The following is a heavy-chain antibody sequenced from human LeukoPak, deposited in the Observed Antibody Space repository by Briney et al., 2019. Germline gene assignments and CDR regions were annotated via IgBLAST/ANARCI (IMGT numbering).Heavy chain of an antibody. CDR3: ARVRSTMIVVDGAFDI. CDR2: IIPIFGTA. V-gene: IGHV1-69*05. CDR1: GGTFISYA. Sequence: SVKVSCKASGGTFISYAISWVRQAPGQGREWRGGIIPIFGTANYAQKFQGRVTITTDESTSTAYMELSSLRSEDTAVYYCARVRSTMIVVDGAFDIWGQGTMVTVSP. J-gene: IGHJ3*02. D-gene: IGHD3-22*01.